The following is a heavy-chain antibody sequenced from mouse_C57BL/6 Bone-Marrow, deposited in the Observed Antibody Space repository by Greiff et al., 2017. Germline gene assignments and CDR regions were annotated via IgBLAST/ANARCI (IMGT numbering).Heavy chain of an antibody. CDR3: ARPYYGNYWYFDV. V-gene: IGHV1-55*01. CDR2: IYPGSGST. D-gene: IGHD2-10*01. CDR1: GYTFTSYW. Sequence: VQLQQPGAELVKPGASVKMSCKASGYTFTSYWITWVKQRPGQGLEWIGDIYPGSGSTNYNEKFKSKATMTVDTSSSTAYMQLSSLTSEHSAVYYCARPYYGNYWYFDVWGTGTAVTVSS. J-gene: IGHJ1*03.